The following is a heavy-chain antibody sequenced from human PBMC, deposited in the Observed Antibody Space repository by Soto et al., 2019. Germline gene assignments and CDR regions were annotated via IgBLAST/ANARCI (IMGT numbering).Heavy chain of an antibody. J-gene: IGHJ5*02. V-gene: IGHV4-34*01. D-gene: IGHD5-18*01. CDR2: INHSGST. Sequence: SETLSLTCAVYGGSFSGYYWSWIRQPPGKGLEWIGEINHSGSTNCNPSLKSRVTISVDTSKNQFSLKLSSVTAADTAVYYCAREMIQRWLRGWFDPWGQGTLVTVSS. CDR3: AREMIQRWLRGWFDP. CDR1: GGSFSGYY.